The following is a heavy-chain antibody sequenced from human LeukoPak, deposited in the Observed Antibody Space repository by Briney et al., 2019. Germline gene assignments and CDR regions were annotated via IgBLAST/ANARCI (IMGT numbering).Heavy chain of an antibody. J-gene: IGHJ4*02. Sequence: GGSLRLPCAASGFTFSSYAMHWVRQAPGKGLEWVAFISYDGSNKNYVDSVKGRFTISRDNSKNTLYLQMNSLRAEDTAVYYCARRAGVYSHPYDYWGQGTLVTVSS. CDR2: ISYDGSNK. CDR1: GFTFSSYA. V-gene: IGHV3-30*14. CDR3: ARRAGVYSHPYDY. D-gene: IGHD4-23*01.